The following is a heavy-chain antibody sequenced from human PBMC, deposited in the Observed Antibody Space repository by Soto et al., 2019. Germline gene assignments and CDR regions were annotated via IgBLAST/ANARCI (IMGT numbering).Heavy chain of an antibody. J-gene: IGHJ3*02. CDR1: GFTFSNAW. CDR2: IKSKTDGGTT. CDR3: TTAYYYDSSGYYYVRDAFDI. D-gene: IGHD3-22*01. V-gene: IGHV3-15*01. Sequence: EVQLVESGGGLVKPGGSLRLSCAASGFTFSNAWMSWVRQAPGKGLEWVGRIKSKTDGGTTDYAAPVKGRFTISRDDSNNTRYLKMNSLKTEDTAVYYCTTAYYYDSSGYYYVRDAFDIWGQGTMVTVSS.